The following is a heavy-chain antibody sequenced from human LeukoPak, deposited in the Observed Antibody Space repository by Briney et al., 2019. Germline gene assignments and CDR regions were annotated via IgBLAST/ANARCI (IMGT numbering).Heavy chain of an antibody. CDR2: IRYDGSNK. CDR1: GFTFSSYG. CDR3: AKDRAPGYYCMDV. J-gene: IGHJ6*03. Sequence: GSLRLSCAASGFTFSSYGMHWVRQAPGKGLEWVAFIRYDGSNKYYADSVKGRFTISRVNSKNTLYLQMNTLRAEDTAVYYCAKDRAPGYYCMDVWGKGTTVTVSS. V-gene: IGHV3-30*02.